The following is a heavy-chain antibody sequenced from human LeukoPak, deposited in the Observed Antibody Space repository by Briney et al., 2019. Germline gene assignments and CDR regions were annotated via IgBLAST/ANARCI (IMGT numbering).Heavy chain of an antibody. J-gene: IGHJ6*03. V-gene: IGHV3-74*01. CDR1: GFTLSRYW. CDR3: TRGGFDHNMDV. D-gene: IGHD3-9*01. Sequence: GGSLRLSCAASGFTLSRYWMHWVRQAPGTELVWVAYIDNDGTHTTYADSVRGRFTVSRDNAKNMLFLQMDGLRAEDTAAYYCTRGGFDHNMDVWGKGTTVTVSS. CDR2: IDNDGTHT.